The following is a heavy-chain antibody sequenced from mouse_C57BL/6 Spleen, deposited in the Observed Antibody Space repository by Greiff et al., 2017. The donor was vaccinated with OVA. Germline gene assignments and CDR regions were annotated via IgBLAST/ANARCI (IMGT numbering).Heavy chain of an antibody. D-gene: IGHD3-1*01. J-gene: IGHJ2*01. Sequence: EVQLVESGGGLVKPGGSLKLSCAASGFTFSDYGMHWVRQAPEKGLEWVAYISSGSSTIYYADTVKGRFTISRDNAKNTLFLQMTSLRSEDTAMYYCAKFSWDYWGQGTTLTVSS. CDR1: GFTFSDYG. V-gene: IGHV5-17*01. CDR3: AKFSWDY. CDR2: ISSGSSTI.